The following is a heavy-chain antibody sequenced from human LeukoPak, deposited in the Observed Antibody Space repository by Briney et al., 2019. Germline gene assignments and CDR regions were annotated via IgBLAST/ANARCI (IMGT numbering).Heavy chain of an antibody. J-gene: IGHJ4*02. CDR1: GGSISSSSYY. V-gene: IGHV4-39*01. CDR3: ARHLVVVAAAHPPRNDFDY. D-gene: IGHD2-15*01. Sequence: SETLSLTCTVSGGSISSSSYYWGWIRQPPGKGLEWIGSIYYSGSTYYNPSLKSRVTISVDTSKNQFSLKLSSVTAADTAVYYCARHLVVVAAAHPPRNDFDYWGQGTLVTVSS. CDR2: IYYSGST.